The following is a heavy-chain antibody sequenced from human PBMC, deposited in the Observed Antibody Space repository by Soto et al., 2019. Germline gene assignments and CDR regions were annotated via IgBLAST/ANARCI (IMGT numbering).Heavy chain of an antibody. CDR3: ARCTVDTIVTSGWCHYLDP. CDR2: VSGSGGTT. J-gene: IGHJ5*02. D-gene: IGHD6-19*01. V-gene: IGHV3-23*01. Sequence: EVQLLDSGGGLVQPGGSLRLSCAASGFTFSSSAMSWVRQAPGKGLEWVSAVSGSGGTTYYADSVRGRFTISRDNSKNTLSLQMNSLRAEDTAIYCCARCTVDTIVTSGWCHYLDPWGQGTLVTVSS. CDR1: GFTFSSSA.